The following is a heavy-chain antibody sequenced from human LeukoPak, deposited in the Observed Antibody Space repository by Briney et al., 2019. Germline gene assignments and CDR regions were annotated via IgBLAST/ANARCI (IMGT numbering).Heavy chain of an antibody. CDR1: GLTFSNYV. J-gene: IGHJ4*02. V-gene: IGHV3-64*01. Sequence: PGGSLRLSCAASGLTFSNYVMHWVRQAPGKGLEYVSAISTNGGSTYYANSVKGRFTISRDNSKSTLYLQMGSLRPEDMAVYYCVRDLKDWGQGTLVTVSS. CDR2: ISTNGGST. CDR3: VRDLKD.